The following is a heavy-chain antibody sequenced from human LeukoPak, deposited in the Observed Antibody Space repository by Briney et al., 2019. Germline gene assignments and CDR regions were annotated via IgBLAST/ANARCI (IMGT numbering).Heavy chain of an antibody. CDR3: ARARAPYYYGSGSSPGLGYFDY. Sequence: ASVTVSFKASGGTFSSYAISWVRQAPGQGLEWMGGIIPIFGTANYAQKFQGRVTITTDESTSTAYMELSSLRSEDTAVYYCARARAPYYYGSGSSPGLGYFDYWGQGTLVTVSS. D-gene: IGHD3-10*01. CDR2: IIPIFGTA. J-gene: IGHJ4*02. V-gene: IGHV1-69*05. CDR1: GGTFSSYA.